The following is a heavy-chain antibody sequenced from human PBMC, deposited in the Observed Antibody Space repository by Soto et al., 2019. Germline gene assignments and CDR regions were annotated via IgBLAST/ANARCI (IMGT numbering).Heavy chain of an antibody. CDR1: GYTFTSYG. Sequence: ASVKVSCKASGYTFTSYGISWVRQAPGQGLEWMGWISAYNGNTNYAQNLQGRVIMTADTSTSTAYMELRSLRSDDTAIYYCTREGSAPYCYYGMDAWGQGTTVTVSS. CDR2: ISAYNGNT. CDR3: TREGSAPYCYYGMDA. D-gene: IGHD2-15*01. V-gene: IGHV1-18*01. J-gene: IGHJ6*02.